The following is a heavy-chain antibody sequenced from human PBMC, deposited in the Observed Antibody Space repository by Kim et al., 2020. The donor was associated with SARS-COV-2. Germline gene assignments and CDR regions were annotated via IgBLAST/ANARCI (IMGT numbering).Heavy chain of an antibody. J-gene: IGHJ4*02. V-gene: IGHV3-11*06. CDR1: GFSFSDYY. CDR3: ARGNEGADGAAGGFDY. Sequence: GGSLRLSCAASGFSFSDYYMSWIRQAPGKGLEWVSYITTSGAYTNYADSVKGRFTISRDDAKNSLPLQMNSLRAEDTAVYYCARGNEGADGAAGGFDYWGQGALVTVSS. CDR2: ITTSGAYT. D-gene: IGHD1-26*01.